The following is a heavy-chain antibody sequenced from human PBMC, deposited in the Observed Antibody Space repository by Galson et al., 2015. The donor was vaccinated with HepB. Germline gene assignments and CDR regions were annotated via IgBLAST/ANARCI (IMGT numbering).Heavy chain of an antibody. Sequence: QSGAEVKNPGESLRISCKASGYTFTNYWITWVRQMPGKGLEWMGRIDPSDSYTNYRPSFQGHVTMSVDKALSTAYLQWNSLKASDTAIYYCARHIPHYYASSFGSYWYFDLWAVAPWSLSPQ. D-gene: IGHD3-22*01. V-gene: IGHV5-10-1*01. CDR2: IDPSDSYT. CDR1: GYTFTNYW. J-gene: IGHJ2*01. CDR3: ARHIPHYYASSFGSYWYFDL.